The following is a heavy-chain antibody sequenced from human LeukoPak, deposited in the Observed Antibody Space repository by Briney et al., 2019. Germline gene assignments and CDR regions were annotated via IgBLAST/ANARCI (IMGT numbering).Heavy chain of an antibody. Sequence: GASAKVSCKASGYTFTGYYIQWVRQAPGQGLEWMGWINPNSGGTSYAQKFQGRVTMTRDTSITTAYMELSSLRFDDTAVYYCARVFYCSGGICYLNYWGQGTLVTVSS. CDR2: INPNSGGT. V-gene: IGHV1-2*02. CDR1: GYTFTGYY. D-gene: IGHD2-8*02. CDR3: ARVFYCSGGICYLNY. J-gene: IGHJ4*02.